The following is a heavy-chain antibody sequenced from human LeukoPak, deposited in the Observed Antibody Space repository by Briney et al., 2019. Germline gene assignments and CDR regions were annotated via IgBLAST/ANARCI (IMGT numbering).Heavy chain of an antibody. V-gene: IGHV4-59*08. CDR3: ARHGSSSDLWSDSFDH. Sequence: SETLSLTCTVSGGSMRTDYWSWIRQSPGKGLEWIAYIDYSGSTNYNPSLKSRVTMSVESSKNQFSLNLTSVTAADTAVYYCARHGSSSDLWSDSFDHWGQGTLVTVSS. D-gene: IGHD3-3*01. CDR2: IDYSGST. CDR1: GGSMRTDY. J-gene: IGHJ4*02.